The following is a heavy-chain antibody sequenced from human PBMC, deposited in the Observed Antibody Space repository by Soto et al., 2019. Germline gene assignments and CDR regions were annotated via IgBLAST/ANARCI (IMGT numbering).Heavy chain of an antibody. CDR1: RFTFSSYD. Sequence: QVQRVESGGGVVQPGRSLRLSCAASRFTFSSYDMHWVRQAPAKGLEWVALIWYDGSIKYYADYVKGRFTISRDNSKNMLYLQMISLKAEDTAVYYCARKTSNWFDPWGQGTLVTVCS. CDR2: IWYDGSIK. J-gene: IGHJ5*02. V-gene: IGHV3-33*01. CDR3: ARKTSNWFDP.